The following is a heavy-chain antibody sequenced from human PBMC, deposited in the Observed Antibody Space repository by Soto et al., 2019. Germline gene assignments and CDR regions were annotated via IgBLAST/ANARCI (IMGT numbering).Heavy chain of an antibody. V-gene: IGHV3-30*18. J-gene: IGHJ6*02. Sequence: SCAASGFTFSSYGMHWVRQAPGKGLEWVAVISYDGSNKYYADSVKGRFTISRDNSKNTLYLQMNSLRAEDTAVYYCAKVGSGMDVWGQGTTVTVSS. CDR1: GFTFSSYG. CDR2: ISYDGSNK. CDR3: AKVGSGMDV.